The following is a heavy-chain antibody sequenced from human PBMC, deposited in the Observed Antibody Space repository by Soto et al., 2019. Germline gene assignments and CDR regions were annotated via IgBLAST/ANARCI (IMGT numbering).Heavy chain of an antibody. Sequence: GESLKISCAASGFTFSSYAMSWVRQAPGKGLVWVSAISGSGGSTYYADSVRGRFTISRDNSKNTLYLQMNSLRAEDTAVYYCANPDYVLLWFGTHEPYWGQGTLVTVSS. CDR2: ISGSGGST. V-gene: IGHV3-23*01. CDR3: ANPDYVLLWFGTHEPY. CDR1: GFTFSSYA. D-gene: IGHD3-10*01. J-gene: IGHJ4*02.